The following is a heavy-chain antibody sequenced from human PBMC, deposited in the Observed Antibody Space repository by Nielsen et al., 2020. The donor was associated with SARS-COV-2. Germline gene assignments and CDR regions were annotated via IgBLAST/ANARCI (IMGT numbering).Heavy chain of an antibody. Sequence: GESLKISCAASGFTFSSYGMHWVRQAPGKGLEWVAFIRYDGSNKYYADSAKGRFTISRDNSKNTLYLQMNSLRAEDTAVYYCAKSRREIYDAFDIWGQGTMVTVSS. CDR1: GFTFSSYG. V-gene: IGHV3-30*02. CDR2: IRYDGSNK. CDR3: AKSRREIYDAFDI. J-gene: IGHJ3*02.